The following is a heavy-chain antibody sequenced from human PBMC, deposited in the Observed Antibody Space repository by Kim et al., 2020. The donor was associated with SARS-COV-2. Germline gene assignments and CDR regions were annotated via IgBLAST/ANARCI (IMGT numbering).Heavy chain of an antibody. CDR2: ISSSSSYI. Sequence: GGSLRLSCAASGFTFSSYSMNWVRQAPGKGLEWVSSISSSSSYIYYADSVKGRFTISRDNAKNSLYLQMNSLRAEDTAVYYCARDASEIPYCSSTSCYNEGDAFDIWGQGTMVTVSS. D-gene: IGHD2-2*02. J-gene: IGHJ3*02. CDR1: GFTFSSYS. CDR3: ARDASEIPYCSSTSCYNEGDAFDI. V-gene: IGHV3-21*01.